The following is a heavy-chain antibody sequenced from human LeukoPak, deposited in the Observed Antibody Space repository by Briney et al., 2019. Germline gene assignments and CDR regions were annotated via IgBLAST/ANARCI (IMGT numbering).Heavy chain of an antibody. V-gene: IGHV4-39*01. CDR2: IYYSGSR. CDR1: GGSISSSSYY. Sequence: SETLSLTCTVSGGSISSSSYYWGWIRHPPGKGLEGSGSIYYSGSRYYNPSRKSRATISVATSKTQFSLNLSSVTAAATAVYSCARRTTSGRKVGDWFDPWGQGTLVTVSS. J-gene: IGHJ5*02. CDR3: ARRTTSGRKVGDWFDP. D-gene: IGHD1-26*01.